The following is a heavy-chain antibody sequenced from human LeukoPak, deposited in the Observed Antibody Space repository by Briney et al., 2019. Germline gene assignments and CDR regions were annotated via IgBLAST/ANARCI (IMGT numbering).Heavy chain of an antibody. Sequence: GGSLRLSCAASGFTFSSYAMSWVRQAPGKWLEWVSGISGSGGSTYYADSVKGRFTISRDNSKNTLYLQMNSLRAEDTAVYYCAKVGAAATGVAFDIWGQGTMVTVSS. D-gene: IGHD6-13*01. J-gene: IGHJ3*02. CDR1: GFTFSSYA. CDR2: ISGSGGST. CDR3: AKVGAAATGVAFDI. V-gene: IGHV3-23*01.